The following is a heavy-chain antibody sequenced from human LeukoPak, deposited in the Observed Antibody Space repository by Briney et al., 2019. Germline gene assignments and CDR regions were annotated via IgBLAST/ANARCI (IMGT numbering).Heavy chain of an antibody. CDR3: ARTSSLNYGGNPPPLLDY. CDR2: ISSNGGST. CDR1: GFTFSSYA. Sequence: PGESLRLSCAASGFTFSSYAMHWVRQAPGKGLEYVSAISSNGGSTYYANSVKGRFTISRDNSKNTLYLQMGSLRAEDMAVYYCARTSSLNYGGNPPPLLDYWGQGTLVTVSS. V-gene: IGHV3-64*01. D-gene: IGHD4-23*01. J-gene: IGHJ4*02.